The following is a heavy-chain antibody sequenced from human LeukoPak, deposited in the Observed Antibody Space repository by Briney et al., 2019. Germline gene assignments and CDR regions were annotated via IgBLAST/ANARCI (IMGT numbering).Heavy chain of an antibody. CDR2: ITGGGST. J-gene: IGHJ6*03. D-gene: IGHD3-16*01. CDR3: GRDTAGWASAYHDYYLDV. V-gene: IGHV4-4*07. CDR1: GGSIVSAC. Sequence: SECLSLTWTVLGGSIVSACWGWGRPPAGKGRDWGVRITGGGSTKYNASLQTPVPMSVDTSKNQFSLSLTSPTAADTAVYYCGRDTAGWASAYHDYYLDVSGKGTTVTASS.